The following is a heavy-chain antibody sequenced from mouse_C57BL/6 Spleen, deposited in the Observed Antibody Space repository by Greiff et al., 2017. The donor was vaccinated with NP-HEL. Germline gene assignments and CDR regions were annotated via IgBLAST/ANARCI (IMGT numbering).Heavy chain of an antibody. CDR3: ARVSPYYYGSRAWFAY. V-gene: IGHV1-18*01. J-gene: IGHJ3*01. CDR1: GYTFTDYN. CDR2: INPNNGGT. D-gene: IGHD1-1*01. Sequence: VQLQQSGPELVKPGASVKIPCKASGYTFTDYNMDWVKQSHGKSLEWIGDINPNNGGTIYNQKFKGKATLTVDKSSSTAYMELRILTSEDTAVYYCARVSPYYYGSRAWFAYWGQGTLVTVSA.